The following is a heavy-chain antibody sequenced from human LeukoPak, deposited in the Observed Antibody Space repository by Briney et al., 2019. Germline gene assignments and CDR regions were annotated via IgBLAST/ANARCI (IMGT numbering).Heavy chain of an antibody. V-gene: IGHV4-39*07. CDR2: VYYDGIK. J-gene: IGHJ4*02. CDR3: ARISRWGPY. Sequence: SETLSLTCTVSGGSLNNTLFYWGWIRQPPGKGLEWIGTVYYDGIKYSSPSLKSRVATSVDTSKNQFSVRLSAVTAADTAVYYCARISRWGPYWGQGTLVTVSS. D-gene: IGHD3-16*01. CDR1: GGSLNNTLFY.